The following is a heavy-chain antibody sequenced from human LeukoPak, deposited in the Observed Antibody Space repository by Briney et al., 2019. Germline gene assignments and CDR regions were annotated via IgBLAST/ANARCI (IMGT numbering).Heavy chain of an antibody. CDR2: INPNSGGT. CDR1: GYTFIHYY. CDR3: ARDVGVVPAHWGRANFWY. D-gene: IGHD2-2*01. Sequence: ASVKVSCKASGYTFIHYYMHWVRQAPGQGLEWMGWINPNSGGTNYAQKFQGRVTMTRDTSISTAYMELSRLRSDDTAVYYCARDVGVVPAHWGRANFWYWGQGTLVTVSS. V-gene: IGHV1-2*02. J-gene: IGHJ4*02.